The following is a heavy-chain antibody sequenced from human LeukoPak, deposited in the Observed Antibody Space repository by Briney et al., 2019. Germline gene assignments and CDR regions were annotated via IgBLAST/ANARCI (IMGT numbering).Heavy chain of an antibody. V-gene: IGHV3-9*01. CDR2: ISWNSGTI. D-gene: IGHD5-12*01. CDR3: ARVDDYYYYMDV. CDR1: GFTFDDYA. Sequence: GGSLRLSCAASGFTFDDYAMHWVRQAPGKGLEWVSGISWNSGTIYYADSVKGRFTISRDNAKNSLYLQMNSLRAEDTAVYYCARVDDYYYYMDVWGKGTTVTVSS. J-gene: IGHJ6*03.